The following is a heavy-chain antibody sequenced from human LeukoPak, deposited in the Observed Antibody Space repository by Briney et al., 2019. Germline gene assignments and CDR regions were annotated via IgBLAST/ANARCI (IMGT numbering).Heavy chain of an antibody. J-gene: IGHJ4*02. CDR2: ISTRSTYM. CDR1: GFTFSSYE. Sequence: GGSLRLSCAASGFTFSSYEMNWVRQAPGKGLEWVSSISTRSTYMYYADSVKGRFTISRDNAKNSLSLQMNSLRAEDTALYYCARARSGFGEFGNFDSWGQGTLVTVSS. CDR3: ARARSGFGEFGNFDS. D-gene: IGHD3-10*01. V-gene: IGHV3-21*01.